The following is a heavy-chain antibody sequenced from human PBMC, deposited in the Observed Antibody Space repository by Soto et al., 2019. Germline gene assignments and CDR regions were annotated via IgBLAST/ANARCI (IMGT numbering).Heavy chain of an antibody. Sequence: GGSLRLSCAASGFTFSSYGMHWVRQAPGKGLEWVAVISYDGSNKYYADSVKGRFTISRDNSKNTLYLQMNSLRAEDTAVYYCAKSSGPRGYWGQGTLVTVSA. J-gene: IGHJ4*02. CDR3: AKSSGPRGY. CDR2: ISYDGSNK. CDR1: GFTFSSYG. D-gene: IGHD3-22*01. V-gene: IGHV3-30*18.